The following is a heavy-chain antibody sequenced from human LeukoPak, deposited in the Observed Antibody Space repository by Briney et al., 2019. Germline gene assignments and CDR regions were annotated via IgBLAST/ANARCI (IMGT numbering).Heavy chain of an antibody. V-gene: IGHV4-59*01. CDR1: DDSSTSYY. Sequence: SETLSLTCTVSDDSSTSYYWGWIRQPPGKGLEWIGYIYYSGSTNYNPSLKSRVTISVDTSKNQFSLKLSSVTAADTAVYYCARQNYDILTGYYSDENWGQGTLVTVSS. J-gene: IGHJ4*02. CDR3: ARQNYDILTGYYSDEN. D-gene: IGHD3-9*01. CDR2: IYYSGST.